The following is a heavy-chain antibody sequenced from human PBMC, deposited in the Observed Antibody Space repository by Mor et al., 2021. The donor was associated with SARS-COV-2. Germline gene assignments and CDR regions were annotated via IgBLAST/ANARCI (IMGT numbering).Heavy chain of an antibody. J-gene: IGHJ5*02. V-gene: IGHV4-59*01. CDR3: ARARPNNWFDP. Sequence: KSRVIISVDRSKNQFSLKLNSVTAADTAVYYCARARPNNWFDPWGQGTLVTVSS.